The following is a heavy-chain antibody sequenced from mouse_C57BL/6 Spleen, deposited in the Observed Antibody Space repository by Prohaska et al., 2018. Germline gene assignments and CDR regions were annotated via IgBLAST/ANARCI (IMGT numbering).Heavy chain of an antibody. CDR3: ARSRPFDY. J-gene: IGHJ2*01. Sequence: HGKSLEWIGDINPNNGGTSYNQKFKGKATLTVDKSSSTAYMELRSLTSEDSAVYYCARSRPFDYWGQGTTLTVSS. CDR2: INPNNGGT. V-gene: IGHV1-26*01.